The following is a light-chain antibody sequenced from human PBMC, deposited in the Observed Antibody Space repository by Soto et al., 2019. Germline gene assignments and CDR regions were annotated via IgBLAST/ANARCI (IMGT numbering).Light chain of an antibody. CDR2: TNN. CDR3: QPYDNRLSAYV. V-gene: IGLV1-40*01. J-gene: IGLJ1*01. Sequence: QSVLTQPPSVSGAPGQRVTISCTGSSSNIGAGYDVHWYLQLPGTAPKLLVYTNNNRPSGVPDRFSGSKSGTSASLAITGLQAEDEAHYYYQPYDNRLSAYVFGTGTKLTAL. CDR1: SSNIGAGYD.